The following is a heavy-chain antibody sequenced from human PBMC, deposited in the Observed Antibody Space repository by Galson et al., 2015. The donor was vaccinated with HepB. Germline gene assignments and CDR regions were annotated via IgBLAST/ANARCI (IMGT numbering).Heavy chain of an antibody. J-gene: IGHJ4*02. V-gene: IGHV3-30*18. CDR1: GFTFSSYG. CDR2: ISYDGSNK. D-gene: IGHD3-3*01. Sequence: SLRLSCAASGFTFSSYGMHWVRQAPGKGLEWVAVISYDGSNKYYADSVKGRFTISRDNSKNTLYLQMNSLRAEDTAVYYCAKDRGSTIFGVVIYYFDYWGQGTLGTVSS. CDR3: AKDRGSTIFGVVIYYFDY.